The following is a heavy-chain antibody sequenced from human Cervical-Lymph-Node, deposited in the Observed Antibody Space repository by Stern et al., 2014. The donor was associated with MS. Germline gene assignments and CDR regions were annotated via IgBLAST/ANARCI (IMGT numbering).Heavy chain of an antibody. CDR1: GSTLTGLS. V-gene: IGHV1-24*01. D-gene: IGHD4-17*01. CDR2: FDPEISER. J-gene: IGHJ4*02. Sequence: QLQLEQSGAEVKKPGASVKVSCQISGSTLTGLSIQWVRQTPGKGLEWMGGFDPEISERIYAENFQDRVTMTEDTSTDTASMELSTLRSEDTAVYYCASVNGYGAYIEFWGQGTLVTVSS. CDR3: ASVNGYGAYIEF.